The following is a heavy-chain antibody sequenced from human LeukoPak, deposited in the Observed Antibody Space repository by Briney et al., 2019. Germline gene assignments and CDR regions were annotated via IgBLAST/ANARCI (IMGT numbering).Heavy chain of an antibody. Sequence: MTGGSLRLSCAASGFTVSSNYTSWVRQAPGKGLEWVGHIRSKADGGTPDYIAPVKGRFTISRDDSKDTLYLQMNSLNTEDTAMYYCTTRSPARYCSDGACHSSADYWGQGTLVTVSS. CDR3: TTRSPARYCSDGACHSSADY. CDR1: GFTVSSNY. V-gene: IGHV3-15*01. CDR2: IRSKADGGTP. D-gene: IGHD2-15*01. J-gene: IGHJ4*02.